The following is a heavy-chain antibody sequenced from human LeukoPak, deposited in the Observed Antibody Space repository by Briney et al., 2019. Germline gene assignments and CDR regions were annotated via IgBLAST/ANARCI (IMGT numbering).Heavy chain of an antibody. J-gene: IGHJ4*02. CDR3: AAYYYDSSGYL. V-gene: IGHV4-39*01. CDR2: IYNSGST. CDR1: GGSISSSNYY. Sequence: SGTLSLTCTVSGGSISSSNYYWGWIRQPPGKELEWIGSIYNSGSTYYNPSLKSRVTISVDTSKHQFSLKLRSVPAADTAVYYCAAYYYDSSGYLWGQGTLVTVSS. D-gene: IGHD3-22*01.